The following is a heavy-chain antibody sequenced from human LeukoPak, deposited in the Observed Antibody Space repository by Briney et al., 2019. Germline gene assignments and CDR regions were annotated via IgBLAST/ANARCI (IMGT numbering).Heavy chain of an antibody. CDR3: VREAVMPVVPSTIGTTGRPLYEYYGLDV. D-gene: IGHD1-1*01. V-gene: IGHV3-53*01. Sequence: GGSLRLSCAASGFTFPDNYMNWVRQSSGKGLEWVSVIYGGGDTNYSDSVKGRFIISRDTSKNTMYLQMNSLGAEDTAVYYCVREAVMPVVPSTIGTTGRPLYEYYGLDVWGQGTTVTVSS. J-gene: IGHJ6*02. CDR2: IYGGGDT. CDR1: GFTFPDNY.